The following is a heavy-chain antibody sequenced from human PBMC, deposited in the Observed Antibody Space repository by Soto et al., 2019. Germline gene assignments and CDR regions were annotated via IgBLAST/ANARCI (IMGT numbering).Heavy chain of an antibody. Sequence: QVQLVQSGAEVKKSGSSVKVSCKASGGTFRNYAITWVRQAAGQGLEWMGGIIPIFTTANYAQKFQGRVTITADESTRTAYMEMGSLRSEDTAVYYCAGGVTTVIKSLYYYDMDVWGQGTTVTVSS. J-gene: IGHJ6*02. CDR3: AGGVTTVIKSLYYYDMDV. CDR1: GGTFRNYA. CDR2: IIPIFTTA. V-gene: IGHV1-69*12. D-gene: IGHD4-17*01.